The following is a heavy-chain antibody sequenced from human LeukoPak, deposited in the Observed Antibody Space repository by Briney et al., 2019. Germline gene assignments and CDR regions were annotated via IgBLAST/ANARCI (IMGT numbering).Heavy chain of an antibody. CDR1: GFTFSGYS. CDR2: ISSSSSYI. J-gene: IGHJ4*02. CDR3: AMSYGSGSYYPELLFDY. Sequence: PGGSLRLSCAASGFTFSGYSMNWVRQAPGKGLEWVSSISSSSSYIYYADSVKGRFTISRDNAKNSLYLQMNSLRAEDTAVYYCAMSYGSGSYYPELLFDYWGQGTLVTVSS. D-gene: IGHD3-10*01. V-gene: IGHV3-21*01.